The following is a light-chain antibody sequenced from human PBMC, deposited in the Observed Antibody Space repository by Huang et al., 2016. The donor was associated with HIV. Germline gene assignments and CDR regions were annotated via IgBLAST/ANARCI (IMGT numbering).Light chain of an antibody. V-gene: IGKV2-28*01. CDR1: QSLLHSNGYNY. J-gene: IGKJ5*01. CDR3: MQALETPIT. Sequence: DIVMTQSPLSLPVTPGEPASISCKSSQSLLHSNGYNYLDWYLQKPGLSPQLLISLGSNRASGVPDRFSGSGSGTDFTLKISRVEAEDVGVYYCMQALETPITFGQGTRLEIK. CDR2: LGS.